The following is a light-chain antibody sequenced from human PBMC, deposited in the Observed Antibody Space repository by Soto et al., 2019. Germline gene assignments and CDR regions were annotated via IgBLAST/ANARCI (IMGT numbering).Light chain of an antibody. CDR3: QQYGSPPLT. CDR1: QSVSSNY. Sequence: EIVLPQSPGTLSLSPGERATLSCRASQSVSSNYLTWYQHKPGQAPRLLIYGASSRATGIPDRFSGSGSGTDFTLTIYRLEPEDFAVYYCQQYGSPPLTFGGGTKVESK. J-gene: IGKJ4*01. V-gene: IGKV3-20*01. CDR2: GAS.